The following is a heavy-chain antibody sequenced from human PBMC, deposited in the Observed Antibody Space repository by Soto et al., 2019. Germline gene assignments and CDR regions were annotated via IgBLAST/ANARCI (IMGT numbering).Heavy chain of an antibody. D-gene: IGHD6-13*01. CDR1: GFTFSSCG. CDR2: IVVGSGNT. CDR3: ATDLAATDPYNWFEP. Sequence: QIQLVQFGPEVRKPGTPVKVSCKASGFTFSSCGIHWVRQARGQRLEWRGWIVVGSGNTNYAPKFQERVTITRDVSTNTPYMELTSLRSDDTAVYYCATDLAATDPYNWFEPWGQGTLVTVSS. J-gene: IGHJ5*02. V-gene: IGHV1-58*02.